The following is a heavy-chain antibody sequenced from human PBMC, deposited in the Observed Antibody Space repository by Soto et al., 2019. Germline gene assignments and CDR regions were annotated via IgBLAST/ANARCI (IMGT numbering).Heavy chain of an antibody. CDR3: AKDANGDYDILVAFDI. CDR2: ISGSGGST. D-gene: IGHD4-17*01. V-gene: IGHV3-23*01. J-gene: IGHJ3*02. CDR1: GFTFSSYA. Sequence: EVQLLESGGGLVQPGGSLRLSCAASGFTFSSYAMSWVRQAPGKGLEWVSAISGSGGSTYYADSVKGRFTISRDNSKNTLYLQMNSLRAEVTAVYYCAKDANGDYDILVAFDIWGQGTMVTVSS.